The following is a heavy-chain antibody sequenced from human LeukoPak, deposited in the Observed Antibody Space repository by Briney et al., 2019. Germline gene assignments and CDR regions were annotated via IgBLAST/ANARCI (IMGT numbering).Heavy chain of an antibody. CDR2: INPNSGGT. CDR3: ATGLLLLGPGNHDS. Sequence: ASVKVSCKASGYTFTGYYMHWVRQAPGQGLEGMGWINPNSGGTNYAQKFQGRVSMTRDTSISTAYLELSSLRSDDTAVYYCATGLLLLGPGNHDSWGQGTLVTVSS. V-gene: IGHV1-2*02. CDR1: GYTFTGYY. D-gene: IGHD3-22*01. J-gene: IGHJ4*02.